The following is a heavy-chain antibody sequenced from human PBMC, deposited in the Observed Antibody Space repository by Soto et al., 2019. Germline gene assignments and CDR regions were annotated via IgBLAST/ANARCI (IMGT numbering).Heavy chain of an antibody. D-gene: IGHD2-15*01. J-gene: IGHJ4*02. CDR1: GFTFSSYA. CDR2: ISGSGGST. Sequence: GGSLRLSCAASGFTFSSYAMSWVRQAPGKGLEWVSAISGSGGSTYYADSVKGRFTISRDNSKNTLYLQMNSLRAEDTAVYYCAKEASVVGAATPRYYFDYWGQGTLVTVSS. V-gene: IGHV3-23*01. CDR3: AKEASVVGAATPRYYFDY.